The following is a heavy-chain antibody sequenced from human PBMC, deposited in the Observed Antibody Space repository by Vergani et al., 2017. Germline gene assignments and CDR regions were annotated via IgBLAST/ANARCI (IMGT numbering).Heavy chain of an antibody. J-gene: IGHJ5*02. CDR1: GDSIRSSNYY. CDR2: IYYSGST. V-gene: IGHV4-39*01. D-gene: IGHD2/OR15-2a*01. CDR3: ARHSTVDWLLILGWINP. Sequence: QLQLQESGPGLVKPSATLSLTCSVSGDSIRSSNYYWGWIRQPPGKGLEWIASIYYSGSTYYNSSLKSRVTISVDTSKNQFSLKLSSVTAADTAVYFCARHSTVDWLLILGWINPWGQGTLVTVSS.